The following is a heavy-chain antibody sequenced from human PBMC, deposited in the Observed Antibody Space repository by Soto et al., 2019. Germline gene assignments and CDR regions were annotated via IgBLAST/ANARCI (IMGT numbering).Heavy chain of an antibody. V-gene: IGHV4-4*07. CDR2: IYMSGTT. D-gene: IGHD2-15*01. CDR3: ARINGGSPDF. Sequence: SETLSLTCPVSDGSINNHFWSWIRQPAGKGLEWIGHIYMSGTTTYNPSLKSRVTMSVDTPRNQFSLKVSSVTAADTAVYYCARINGGSPDFWGQGALVTVS. CDR1: DGSINNHF. J-gene: IGHJ4*02.